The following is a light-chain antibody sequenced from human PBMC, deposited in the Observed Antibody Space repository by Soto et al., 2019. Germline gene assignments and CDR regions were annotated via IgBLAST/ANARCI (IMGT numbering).Light chain of an antibody. CDR1: QGIRND. CDR3: LEDYSYPRT. V-gene: IGKV1-6*01. CDR2: AAS. J-gene: IGKJ1*01. Sequence: AIQMTQSPSSLSVSVGDRVTITCRASQGIRNDLGWYQQKPGKAPKLLIYAASSLHSGVPSRFSGSGSGTDFTLTISSLQPEDFATYFCLEDYSYPRTFGQGTKVEIK.